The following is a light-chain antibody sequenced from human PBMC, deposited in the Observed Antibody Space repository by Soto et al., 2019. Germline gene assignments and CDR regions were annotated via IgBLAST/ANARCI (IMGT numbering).Light chain of an antibody. V-gene: IGKV1-39*01. CDR1: QSISGS. CDR2: AAS. Sequence: DIQMTQSPSSLSASVRDRVTITCRASQSISGSLNWYQQKPGKAPQLLIYAASNLHDGVPSRFSGSGSGTEFSLTISSLQPEDFAVYYCQQTYSTPASTFGQGTSVEVK. CDR3: QQTYSTPAST. J-gene: IGKJ1*01.